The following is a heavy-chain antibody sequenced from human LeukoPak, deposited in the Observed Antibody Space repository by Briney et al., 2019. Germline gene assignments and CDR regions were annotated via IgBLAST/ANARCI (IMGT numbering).Heavy chain of an antibody. CDR3: ANNYYGSGSYYPLDY. CDR2: ISSSGGGT. Sequence: GGSLRLSCAASGFTFSSYAMSWVRQAPGKWLEWVSAISSSGGGTYYADSVKGRFTISRDNSKSTLYLQMNSLSADDTAVYYCANNYYGSGSYYPLDYWGQGTLVTVSS. CDR1: GFTFSSYA. J-gene: IGHJ4*02. V-gene: IGHV3-23*01. D-gene: IGHD3-10*01.